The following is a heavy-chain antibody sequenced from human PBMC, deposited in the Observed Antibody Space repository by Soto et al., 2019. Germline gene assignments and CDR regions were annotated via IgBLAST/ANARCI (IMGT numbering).Heavy chain of an antibody. CDR3: ARDLVNIVVVPAARTVDY. D-gene: IGHD2-2*01. V-gene: IGHV3-33*01. CDR1: GFTFSSYG. J-gene: IGHJ4*02. CDR2: IWYDGSNK. Sequence: SGGSLRLSCAASGFTFSSYGMHWVRQAPGKGLEWVAVIWYDGSNKYYADSVKGRFTISRDNSKNTLYLQMNSLRAEDTAVYYCARDLVNIVVVPAARTVDYWGQGTLVTVS.